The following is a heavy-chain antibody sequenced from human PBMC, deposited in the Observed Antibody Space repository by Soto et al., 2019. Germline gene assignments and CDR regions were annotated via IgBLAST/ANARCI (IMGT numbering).Heavy chain of an antibody. J-gene: IGHJ6*02. CDR3: AREGPGWGGMDV. Sequence: GGSLRLSCAASGFTFSTYAMIWVRQAPGKGLEWVSAISGSGDSTYYADSVKGRFTISRDNAKNTLYLQMNSLRAEDTAVYYCAREGPGWGGMDVWGQGTTVTVSS. CDR1: GFTFSTYA. V-gene: IGHV3-23*01. D-gene: IGHD3-16*01. CDR2: ISGSGDST.